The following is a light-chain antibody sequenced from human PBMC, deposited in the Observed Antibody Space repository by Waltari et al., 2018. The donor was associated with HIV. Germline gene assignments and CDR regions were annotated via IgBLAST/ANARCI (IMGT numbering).Light chain of an antibody. CDR3: QQYYNPPFT. CDR1: QSLQHSNRKTY. J-gene: IGKJ3*01. Sequence: DIVMTQTPLSLSVTPGQPASISCKSNQSLQHSNRKTYLYWYLQKSGQPPQLLIYEVSNRFSGVPDRFSGSGSGTYFTLTISSLQAEDVAVYYCQQYYNPPFTFGPGTKVDL. V-gene: IGKV2D-29*01. CDR2: EVS.